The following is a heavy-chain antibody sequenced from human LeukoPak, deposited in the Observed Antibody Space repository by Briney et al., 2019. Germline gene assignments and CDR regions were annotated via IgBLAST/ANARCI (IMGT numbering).Heavy chain of an antibody. CDR2: IYTSGST. CDR1: GGSINSYY. Sequence: SETLSLTCTVSGGSINSYYWSWIRQPPGKGLEWIGYIYTSGSTNYNPSLKSRVTISVDTSKNHFSLKLSSVTAADTAVYYCARHIGTSGGLDPWGQGTLVTVSS. CDR3: ARHIGTSGGLDP. V-gene: IGHV4-4*09. J-gene: IGHJ5*02. D-gene: IGHD2-21*01.